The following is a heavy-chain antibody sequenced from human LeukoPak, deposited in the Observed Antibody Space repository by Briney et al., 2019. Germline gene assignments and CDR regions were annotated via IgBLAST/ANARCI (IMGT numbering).Heavy chain of an antibody. CDR3: ARDYSGNYDFWSGPNWFGP. CDR2: IYTSGST. J-gene: IGHJ5*02. CDR1: GGSISSYY. D-gene: IGHD3-3*01. V-gene: IGHV4-4*07. Sequence: SETLSLTCTVSGGSISSYYWSWIRQPAGKGLEWIGRIYTSGSTNYNPSLKSRVTMSVDTSKNQFSLKLSSVTAADTAVYYCARDYSGNYDFWSGPNWFGPWGQGTLVTVSS.